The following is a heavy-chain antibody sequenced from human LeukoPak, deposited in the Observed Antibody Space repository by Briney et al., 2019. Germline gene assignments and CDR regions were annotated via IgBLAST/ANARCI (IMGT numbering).Heavy chain of an antibody. D-gene: IGHD3-10*01. CDR2: ICTSGST. V-gene: IGHV4-4*07. CDR3: ARGGLLWFGELLYHYGMDV. Sequence: SETLSLTCTVSGGSISSYYWSWIRQPAGKGLEWIGRICTSGSTNYNPSLKSRVTMSVDTSKNQFSLKLSSVTAADTAVYYCARGGLLWFGELLYHYGMDVWGQGTTVTVSS. J-gene: IGHJ6*02. CDR1: GGSISSYY.